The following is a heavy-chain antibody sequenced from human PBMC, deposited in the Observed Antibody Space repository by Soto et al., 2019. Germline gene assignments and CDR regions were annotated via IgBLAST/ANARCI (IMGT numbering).Heavy chain of an antibody. CDR3: ASDSGTYSFDY. J-gene: IGHJ4*02. V-gene: IGHV4-31*03. D-gene: IGHD1-26*01. CDR2: IYDSGST. Sequence: LSLTCTVSGASISTGGYYWNWIRQHPGKGLEWIGYIYDSGSTYYNPSLKSRLTISLDSSKNQFSLKVTSVTAADTAVYFCASDSGTYSFDYWGQGTLVTVSS. CDR1: GASISTGGYY.